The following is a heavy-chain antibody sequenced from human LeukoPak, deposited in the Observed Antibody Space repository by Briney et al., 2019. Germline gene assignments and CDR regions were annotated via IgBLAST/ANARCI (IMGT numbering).Heavy chain of an antibody. V-gene: IGHV4-59*08. CDR2: IYYSGST. CDR3: ARIDSAVAGTIDY. D-gene: IGHD6-19*01. J-gene: IGHJ4*02. CDR1: TGSISNYH. Sequence: PSETLSLTYTVSTGSISNYHWSWLRHPPGKGLEWIRYIYYSGSTNYNPSLKSRVTMSVDTSKNQFSLKLSSVTAADTVVYYWARIDSAVAGTIDYWGQGTLVTVSS.